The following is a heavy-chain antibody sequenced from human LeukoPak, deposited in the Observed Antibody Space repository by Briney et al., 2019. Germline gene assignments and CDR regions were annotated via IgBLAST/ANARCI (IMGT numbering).Heavy chain of an antibody. Sequence: GASVKVSFTASGYTFTGYYMHWVRQAPGQGLEWMGRINPNSGGTNYAQKLQGRVTMTRDTSISTAYMELSRLRSDDTAVYYCARELPVRLSTVTTTCDYWGQGTLVTVSS. V-gene: IGHV1-2*06. J-gene: IGHJ4*02. CDR3: ARELPVRLSTVTTTCDY. D-gene: IGHD4-17*01. CDR1: GYTFTGYY. CDR2: INPNSGGT.